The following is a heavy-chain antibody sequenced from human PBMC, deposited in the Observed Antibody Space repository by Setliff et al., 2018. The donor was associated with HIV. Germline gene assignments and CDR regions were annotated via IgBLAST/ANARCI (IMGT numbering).Heavy chain of an antibody. Sequence: KTSETLSLPCPFSDASISDHHCSWIRQPPGRGLEWIGSTHRLGTINYNPSLKSRFTISVDTSKSQFSLNLSSVTAADTAVYYCARWGDGYNSYDSWGQGTLVTVSS. J-gene: IGHJ4*02. CDR3: ARWGDGYNSYDS. D-gene: IGHD5-12*01. V-gene: IGHV4-59*11. CDR1: DASISDHH. CDR2: THRLGTI.